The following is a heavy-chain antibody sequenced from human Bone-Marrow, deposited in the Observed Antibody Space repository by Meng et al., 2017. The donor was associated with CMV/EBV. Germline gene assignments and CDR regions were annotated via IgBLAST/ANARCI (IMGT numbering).Heavy chain of an antibody. Sequence: SETLSLTCTVSGGSISSSSYYWGWIRQPPGKGLEWIGSIYYSGSTYYNPSLKSRVTISVDTSKNQFSLKLSSVTAADTAVDYCARDRGDMTTVLFWGQGTLVTVSS. CDR3: ARDRGDMTTVLF. D-gene: IGHD4-17*01. CDR2: IYYSGST. CDR1: GGSISSSSYY. V-gene: IGHV4-39*07. J-gene: IGHJ4*02.